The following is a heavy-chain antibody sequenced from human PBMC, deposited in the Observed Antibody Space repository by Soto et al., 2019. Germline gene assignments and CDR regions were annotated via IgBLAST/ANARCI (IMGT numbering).Heavy chain of an antibody. CDR2: MSMDGTQK. V-gene: IGHV3-30-3*01. Sequence: QVRLVESGGGVVQPGGSLRLSCAASGFDFYNYSMHWVRQAPGKGLEWVAIMSMDGTQKYYTDSVKGRFTISRDNSKSMFFLQMSSLRPEDTAVYFCARDRVPYVYFYHGMDVWGQGTTVTVSS. J-gene: IGHJ6*02. D-gene: IGHD3-10*02. CDR3: ARDRVPYVYFYHGMDV. CDR1: GFDFYNYS.